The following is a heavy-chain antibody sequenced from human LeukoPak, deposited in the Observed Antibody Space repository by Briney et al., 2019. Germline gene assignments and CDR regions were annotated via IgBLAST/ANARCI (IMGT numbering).Heavy chain of an antibody. CDR3: ARVNYYYDTSGSGALDI. J-gene: IGHJ3*02. CDR1: GYTFTTYS. CDR2: ISAYNGNT. D-gene: IGHD3-22*01. Sequence: ASVKVSCKASGYTFTTYSITWVRQAPGQGLEWMGWISAYNGNTNYAQNLQGRVTVTTDTSTTTAYMELRSLRSDDTAVYYCARVNYYYDTSGSGALDIWGQGTVVTVSS. V-gene: IGHV1-18*01.